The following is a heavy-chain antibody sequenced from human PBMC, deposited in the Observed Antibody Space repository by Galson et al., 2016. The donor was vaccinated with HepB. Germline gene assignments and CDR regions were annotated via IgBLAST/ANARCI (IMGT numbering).Heavy chain of an antibody. CDR1: GASVSDYY. V-gene: IGHV4-4*07. J-gene: IGHJ4*02. CDR2: FYITGTT. CDR3: ARVSPARDQWSREFYDY. Sequence: SETLSLTCSVSGASVSDYYWSWIRQSAGEGLEWVGRFYITGTTNYNPPLRSRVAMSVDTSANVFSLKLVSVTAADTAIYYCARVSPARDQWSREFYDYWGQGALVTVSS. D-gene: IGHD3-10*01.